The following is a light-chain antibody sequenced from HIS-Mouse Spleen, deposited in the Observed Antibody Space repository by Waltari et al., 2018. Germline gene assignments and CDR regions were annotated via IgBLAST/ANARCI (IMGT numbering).Light chain of an antibody. CDR3: QVWDSSSDHPYV. J-gene: IGLJ1*01. Sequence: SYVLTQPPSVSVAPGKTARITCGGNNTGSKSVHWSQKKPGQAPVLVVYDDSDRPSGIPERFSGSNSGNTATLTISRVEAGDEADYYCQVWDSSSDHPYVFGTGTKVTVL. CDR2: DDS. CDR1: NTGSKS. V-gene: IGLV3-21*03.